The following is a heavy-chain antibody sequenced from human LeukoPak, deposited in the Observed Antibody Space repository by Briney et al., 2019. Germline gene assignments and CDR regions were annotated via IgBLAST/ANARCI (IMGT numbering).Heavy chain of an antibody. Sequence: SETLSLTCTVSGGSVSSYYWSWIRQPPGKGLEWIGYIYYSGSTNYNPSLKSRVTISVDTSKNQFSLKLSSVTAADTAVYHCARSTPIVRYCSGGGCNEAGYYYYGMDVWGQGTTVTVSS. CDR2: IYYSGST. CDR3: ARSTPIVRYCSGGGCNEAGYYYYGMDV. D-gene: IGHD2-15*01. J-gene: IGHJ6*02. CDR1: GGSVSSYY. V-gene: IGHV4-59*02.